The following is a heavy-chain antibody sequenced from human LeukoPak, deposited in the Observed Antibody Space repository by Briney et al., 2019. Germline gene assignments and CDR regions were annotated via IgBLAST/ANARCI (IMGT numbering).Heavy chain of an antibody. D-gene: IGHD3-9*01. CDR3: ARTGRVRYSYLDY. V-gene: IGHV4-4*02. CDR2: IYHSGST. CDR1: GGSISSSNW. J-gene: IGHJ4*02. Sequence: PSGTLSLTCAVSGGSISSSNWWSWVRQPPGKGLEWIGEIYHSGSTNYNPSLKSRVTISVDKSKNQFSLKLSSVTVADTAVYYCARTGRVRYSYLDYWGQGTLVTVSS.